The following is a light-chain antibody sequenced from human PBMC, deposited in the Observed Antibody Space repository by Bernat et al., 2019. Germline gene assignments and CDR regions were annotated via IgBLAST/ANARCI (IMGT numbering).Light chain of an antibody. CDR3: ATWDDSLNGWV. Sequence: QSVLTQPPSVSGTPGQRVTISCSGSHSNIGGNSINWYQQLPETAPKLLTYNNNQRSSGVPDRFSASKSGTSASLAITGLQSDDEADYYCATWDDSLNGWVFGGGTKLTVL. CDR1: HSNIGGNS. CDR2: NNN. J-gene: IGLJ3*02. V-gene: IGLV1-44*01.